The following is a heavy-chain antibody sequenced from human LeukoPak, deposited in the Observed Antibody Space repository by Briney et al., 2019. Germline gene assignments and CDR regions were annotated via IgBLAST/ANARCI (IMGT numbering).Heavy chain of an antibody. J-gene: IGHJ4*02. CDR2: ISSSGSTI. D-gene: IGHD4-17*01. CDR3: ARGRTTVTTSADY. Sequence: MAGGSLRLSCAASGFTFSDYYMSWIRQAPGKGLEWVSYISSSGSTIYYADSVKGRFTISRDNAKNSLYLQMNSLRAEDTAVYYCARGRTTVTTSADYWGQGTLVTVSS. V-gene: IGHV3-11*01. CDR1: GFTFSDYY.